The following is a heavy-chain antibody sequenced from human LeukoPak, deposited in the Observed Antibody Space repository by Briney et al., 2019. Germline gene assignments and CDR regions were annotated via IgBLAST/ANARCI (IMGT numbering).Heavy chain of an antibody. Sequence: ASLKVSCKASGYTFSSYAIHWVRQAPGQRLEWMGWSSVGSVNTKYSQEFQGRVTITRDTSASTAHMELSSLRSEDTAVYYCARGSAYGMDVWGQGTTVIVSS. CDR3: ARGSAYGMDV. V-gene: IGHV1-3*02. CDR1: GYTFSSYA. J-gene: IGHJ6*02. CDR2: SSVGSVNT.